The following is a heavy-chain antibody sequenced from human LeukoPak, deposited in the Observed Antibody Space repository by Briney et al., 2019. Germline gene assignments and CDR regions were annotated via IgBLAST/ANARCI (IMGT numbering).Heavy chain of an antibody. D-gene: IGHD3-3*01. CDR3: ARSPGDFWSGYLNWFDP. CDR1: GYSISSGYY. V-gene: IGHV4-38-2*02. J-gene: IGHJ5*02. Sequence: KSSETLSLTCTVSGYSISSGYYWGWIRQPPGKGLEWIGSIYHRGSTYYNPSLKSRVTISVDTSKNQFSLKLSSVTAADTAVYYCARSPGDFWSGYLNWFDPRGQGTLVTVSS. CDR2: IYHRGST.